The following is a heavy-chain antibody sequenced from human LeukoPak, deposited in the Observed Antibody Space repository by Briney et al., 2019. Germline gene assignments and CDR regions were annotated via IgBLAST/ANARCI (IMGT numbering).Heavy chain of an antibody. CDR2: IYYSGST. CDR3: ASTDCSGGSCYSRVRYYYYYGMDV. Sequence: SETLSLTCTVSGGSISSSSYYWGWIRQPPGKGLEWIGSIYYSGSTYYNPSLKSRVTISVDTSKNQFSLKLSSVTAADTAVYYCASTDCSGGSCYSRVRYYYYYGMDVWGQGTTVTVSS. J-gene: IGHJ6*02. D-gene: IGHD2-15*01. V-gene: IGHV4-39*01. CDR1: GGSISSSSYY.